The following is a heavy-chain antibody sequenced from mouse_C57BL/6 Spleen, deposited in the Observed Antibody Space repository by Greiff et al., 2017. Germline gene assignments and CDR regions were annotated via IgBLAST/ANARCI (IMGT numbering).Heavy chain of an antibody. CDR2: INPSNGGT. Sequence: QVQLQQPGTELVKPGASVKLSCKASGYTFTSYWMHWVKQRPGQGLEWIGNINPSNGGTNYNEKFKSKATLTVDKSSSTAYMQLRSLTSEDSAVYYCAMVPIYYYGSSYVSDAMDYWGQGTSVTVSS. V-gene: IGHV1-53*01. CDR1: GYTFTSYW. D-gene: IGHD1-1*01. J-gene: IGHJ4*01. CDR3: AMVPIYYYGSSYVSDAMDY.